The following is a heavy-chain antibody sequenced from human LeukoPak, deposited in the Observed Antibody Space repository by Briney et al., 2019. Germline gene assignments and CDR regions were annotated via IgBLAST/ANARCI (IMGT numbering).Heavy chain of an antibody. CDR3: ARGGVGLVIIPGWEYDYYGLDV. V-gene: IGHV3-21*01. CDR1: GFTLSTYS. J-gene: IGHJ6*02. CDR2: ISSSARYM. D-gene: IGHD3/OR15-3a*01. Sequence: GGSLRLSCAASGFTLSTYSMNWVRQAAGKGLEWVSSISSSARYMYYADSVKGRFTISRDNAKNSLYLQMNSLRAEDTAAYYCARGGVGLVIIPGWEYDYYGLDVWGQGTTVTVSS.